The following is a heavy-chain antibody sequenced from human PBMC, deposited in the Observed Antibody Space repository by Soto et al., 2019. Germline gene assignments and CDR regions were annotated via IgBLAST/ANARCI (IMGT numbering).Heavy chain of an antibody. CDR3: ARDGEMYSSGWYCFYY. CDR1: GGTFSSYA. CDR2: IIPIFGTA. J-gene: IGHJ4*02. D-gene: IGHD6-19*01. Sequence: QVQLVQSGAEVQKPGSSVKVSCKASGGTFSSYAISWVRQAPGQGLEWMGGIIPIFGTANYAQKFQGRVTITADESTSTAYMELSSLRSEDTAVYYCARDGEMYSSGWYCFYYWGQGTLVTVSS. V-gene: IGHV1-69*01.